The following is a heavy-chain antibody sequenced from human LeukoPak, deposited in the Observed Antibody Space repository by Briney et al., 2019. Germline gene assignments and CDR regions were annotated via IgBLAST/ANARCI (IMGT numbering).Heavy chain of an antibody. Sequence: SESLSLTCTVSGASISIYYWSWIRQPPGEGLECIGYIYYSGSTNYNPSLKSRVTISIDTSKNQFSLRLSSLTAADTAVYYCAREWQQLVPRYFDLWGRGTLVTVSS. V-gene: IGHV4-59*01. J-gene: IGHJ2*01. CDR1: GASISIYY. CDR3: AREWQQLVPRYFDL. D-gene: IGHD6-13*01. CDR2: IYYSGST.